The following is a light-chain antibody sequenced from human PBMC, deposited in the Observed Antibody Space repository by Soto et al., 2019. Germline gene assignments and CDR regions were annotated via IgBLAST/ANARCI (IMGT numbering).Light chain of an antibody. CDR3: CSYAGSSTWV. V-gene: IGLV2-23*02. CDR2: EVS. Sequence: QSALTQPASVSGSPGQSITLSCTGTSSDVGSYNLVSWYQQHPGKAPKLMIYEVSKRPSGVSNRFSGSKSGNTASLTISGLQAEDEADYYCCSYAGSSTWVFGGGTQLTVL. CDR1: SSDVGSYNL. J-gene: IGLJ3*02.